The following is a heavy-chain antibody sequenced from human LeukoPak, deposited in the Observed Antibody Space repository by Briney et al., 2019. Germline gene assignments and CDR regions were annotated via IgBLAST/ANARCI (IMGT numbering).Heavy chain of an antibody. Sequence: GRFTISRDNAKNSLYLQMNSLRAEDTAVYYCARMYSSGWFFDYWGQGTLVTVSS. V-gene: IGHV3-7*04. CDR3: ARMYSSGWFFDY. J-gene: IGHJ4*02. D-gene: IGHD6-19*01.